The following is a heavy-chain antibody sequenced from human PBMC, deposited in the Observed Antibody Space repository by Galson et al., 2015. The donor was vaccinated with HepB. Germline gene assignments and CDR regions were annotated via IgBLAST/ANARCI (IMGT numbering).Heavy chain of an antibody. D-gene: IGHD3-10*01. V-gene: IGHV3-7*03. CDR1: GFTFSSYW. CDR3: ARGLLSGLLWFGELLVYFDY. CDR2: IKQDGSEK. J-gene: IGHJ4*02. Sequence: SLRLSCAASGFTFSSYWMSWVRQAPGKGLEWVANIKQDGSEKYYVDSVKGRFTISRDNAKNSLYLQMNSLRAEDTAVYYCARGLLSGLLWFGELLVYFDYWGQGTLVTVSS.